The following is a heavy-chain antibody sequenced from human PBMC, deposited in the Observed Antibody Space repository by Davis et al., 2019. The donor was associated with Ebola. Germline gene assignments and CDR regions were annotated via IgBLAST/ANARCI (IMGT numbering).Heavy chain of an antibody. CDR1: GYSISSGYY. CDR3: ARGHRIAVFQH. J-gene: IGHJ1*01. Sequence: PGGSLRLSCAVSGYSISSGYYWGWIRQPPGKGLEWIGSIYHSGSTNYNPSLKSRVTISVDTSKNQFSLKLSSVTAADTAVYYCARGHRIAVFQHWGQGTLVTVSS. V-gene: IGHV4-38-2*01. D-gene: IGHD6-19*01. CDR2: IYHSGST.